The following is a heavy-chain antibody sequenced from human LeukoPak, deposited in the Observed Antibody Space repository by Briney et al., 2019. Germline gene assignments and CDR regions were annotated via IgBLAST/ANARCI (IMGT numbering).Heavy chain of an antibody. CDR3: AEVRWEYYYDSSGYSDY. V-gene: IGHV3-30*02. CDR2: IRYDGSNK. D-gene: IGHD3-22*01. Sequence: QSGGSLRLSCAASGFTFSSYGMHWVRQAPGKGLEWVALIRYDGSNKYYADSVKGRFTISRDNSKNTLYLQMNSLRAEDTAVYYCAEVRWEYYYDSSGYSDYWGQGTLVTVSS. CDR1: GFTFSSYG. J-gene: IGHJ4*02.